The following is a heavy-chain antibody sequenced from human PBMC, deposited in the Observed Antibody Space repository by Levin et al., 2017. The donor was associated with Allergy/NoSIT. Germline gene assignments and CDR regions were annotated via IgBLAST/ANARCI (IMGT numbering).Heavy chain of an antibody. CDR1: GYTFTGYY. V-gene: IGHV1-2*02. Sequence: ASVKVSCKASGYTFTGYYMHWVRQAPGQGLEWMGWINPNSGGTNYAQKFQGRVTMTRDTSITTAYLELSRLRSDDTAMYYCARGRRGDRIAVAGTFDYWGQGTLVTVSS. CDR2: INPNSGGT. D-gene: IGHD6-19*01. CDR3: ARGRRGDRIAVAGTFDY. J-gene: IGHJ4*02.